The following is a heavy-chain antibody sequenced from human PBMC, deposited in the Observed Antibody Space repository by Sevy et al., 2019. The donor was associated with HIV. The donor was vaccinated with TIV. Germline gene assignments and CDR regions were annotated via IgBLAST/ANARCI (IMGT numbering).Heavy chain of an antibody. V-gene: IGHV1-69*13. CDR3: ARIGEYCSGGSCYDYYYGMDV. CDR1: VGTFSSYA. J-gene: IGHJ6*02. D-gene: IGHD2-15*01. Sequence: ASVNVSCKASVGTFSSYAISWVRQAPGQGLDWMGGIIPIFGPANYPQKFQGRVTLTADESTGTAYMELSSLRSEDTAVYYCARIGEYCSGGSCYDYYYGMDVWGQGTTVTVSS. CDR2: IIPIFGPA.